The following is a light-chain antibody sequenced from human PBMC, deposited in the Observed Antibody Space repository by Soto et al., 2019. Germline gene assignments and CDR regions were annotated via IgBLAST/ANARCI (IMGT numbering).Light chain of an antibody. V-gene: IGKV3-11*01. Sequence: EIVLTQSPDTLSSSPGERATLSCRASQSVSGYLGWYQQKPGQAPRLLIYDASNRAYGVPARFRGSGSGTNFTLAIASLEPDDVAVYYCQQRSNWPYLAFGVGTRV. J-gene: IGKJ4*01. CDR1: QSVSGY. CDR2: DAS. CDR3: QQRSNWPYLA.